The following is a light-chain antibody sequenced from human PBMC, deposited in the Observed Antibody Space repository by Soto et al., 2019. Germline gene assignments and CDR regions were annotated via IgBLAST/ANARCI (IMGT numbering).Light chain of an antibody. V-gene: IGKV3-20*01. Sequence: AQTPSTGTLSSSQGASATLTCRLSQSVSSSYLVWQQQKPGQAPRLLIYGASSRATGIPARFSGSGSGTDFTLTISRLEPEDFAVYYCQQYGSSSLTFGGGTKVDNK. CDR3: QQYGSSSLT. CDR1: QSVSSSY. J-gene: IGKJ4*02. CDR2: GAS.